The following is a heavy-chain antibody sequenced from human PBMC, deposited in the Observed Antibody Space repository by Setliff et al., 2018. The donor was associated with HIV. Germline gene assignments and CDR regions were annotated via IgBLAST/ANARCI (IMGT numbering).Heavy chain of an antibody. V-gene: IGHV4-34*01. CDR1: NASFSDYF. J-gene: IGHJ6*02. CDR3: ARVSGGRPGNYYYAMDV. D-gene: IGHD1-26*01. Sequence: SETLSLTCAVYNASFSDYFWAWIRQPPGKGLEYIGSIHYNEKTYYNPSLKSRVTISIDTSANTAYMELTNLRSDDSATYYCARVSGGRPGNYYYAMDVWGQGTTVTVSS. CDR2: IHYNEKT.